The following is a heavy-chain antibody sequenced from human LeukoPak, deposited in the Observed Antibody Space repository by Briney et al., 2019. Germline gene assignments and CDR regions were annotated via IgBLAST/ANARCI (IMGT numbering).Heavy chain of an antibody. Sequence: PSETLSLTCTVSGGSISSSSYYWGWIRQPPGKGLEWIGSIYYSRSTYYNPSLKSRVTISVDTSKNQFSLKLSSVTAADTAVYYCARHKVAGVDYWGQGTLVTVSS. D-gene: IGHD6-19*01. CDR2: IYYSRST. J-gene: IGHJ4*02. V-gene: IGHV4-39*01. CDR1: GGSISSSSYY. CDR3: ARHKVAGVDY.